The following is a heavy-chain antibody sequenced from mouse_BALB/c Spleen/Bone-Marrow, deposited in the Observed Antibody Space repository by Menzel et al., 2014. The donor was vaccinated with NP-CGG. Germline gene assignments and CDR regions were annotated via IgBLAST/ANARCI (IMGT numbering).Heavy chain of an antibody. CDR1: GYTFXSYW. Sequence: VKLQESGAELVRPGASVKLSCKASGYTFXSYWINWVKQRPGQGLEWIGNIYPSDSYTNYNQKFKDKATLTVDKSSSTAYMQLSSPTSEDSAVYYCTRGYYGSSYDYWGQGTTLTVSS. V-gene: IGHV1-69*02. D-gene: IGHD1-1*01. J-gene: IGHJ2*01. CDR3: TRGYYGSSYDY. CDR2: IYPSDSYT.